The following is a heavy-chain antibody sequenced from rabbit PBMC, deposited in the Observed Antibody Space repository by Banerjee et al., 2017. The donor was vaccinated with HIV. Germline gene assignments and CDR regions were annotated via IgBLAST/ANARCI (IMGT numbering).Heavy chain of an antibody. D-gene: IGHD8-1*01. J-gene: IGHJ4*01. CDR1: GFSFSSTCY. V-gene: IGHV1S40*01. CDR2: IDTGSVNT. Sequence: QSLEESGGDLVKPGASLTLTCTASGFSFSSTCYMCWVRQAPGKGLEWIACIDTGSVNTYYASWAKGRFTISKTSSTTVTLQMTSLTAADTATYFCARRNAASYWSLWGPGTLVTVS. CDR3: ARRNAASYWSL.